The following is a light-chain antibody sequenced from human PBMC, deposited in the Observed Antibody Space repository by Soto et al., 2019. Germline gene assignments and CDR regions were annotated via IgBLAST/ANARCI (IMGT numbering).Light chain of an antibody. CDR3: QQYINSPYT. CDR2: KAS. V-gene: IGKV1-5*03. J-gene: IGKJ2*01. CDR1: QSIINW. Sequence: DIQMTQSPSTLSASIGDRVTITCRASQSIINWLAWYQQKPGKAPNLLIYKASSLESGVPSRFSGSGSGTEFTLTISSLQPDDFATYYCQQYINSPYTFGQGTKLEIE.